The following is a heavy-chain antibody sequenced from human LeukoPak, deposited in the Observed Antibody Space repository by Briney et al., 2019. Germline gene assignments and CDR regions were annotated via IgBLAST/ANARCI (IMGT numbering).Heavy chain of an antibody. Sequence: GGSLRLSCAASGFTFSSYEMNWVRQAPGKGLEWVSYISSSGSTIYYADSVKGRFTISRDNAKNSLYLQMNSLRAEDTAVYYCARDGYCSGGSCYLFDYWGQGTLVTVSS. V-gene: IGHV3-48*03. D-gene: IGHD2-15*01. CDR1: GFTFSSYE. J-gene: IGHJ4*02. CDR2: ISSSGSTI. CDR3: ARDGYCSGGSCYLFDY.